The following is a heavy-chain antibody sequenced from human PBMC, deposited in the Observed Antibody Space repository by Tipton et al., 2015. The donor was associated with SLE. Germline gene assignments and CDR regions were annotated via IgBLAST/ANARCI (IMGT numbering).Heavy chain of an antibody. D-gene: IGHD6-19*01. J-gene: IGHJ3*02. CDR1: GYTFISYG. CDR3: ARGRTGGWHRDAYDI. Sequence: QVQLVQSGAEVKKPGVAVKVSCKTSGYTFISYGIGWVRQAPGQGLEWMGWIDPNSGGINYAQKFQGRVTMTRDTSISTAYMELRSLRSDDTAVYFCARGRTGGWHRDAYDIWGQGTLVTVSS. V-gene: IGHV1-2*02. CDR2: IDPNSGGI.